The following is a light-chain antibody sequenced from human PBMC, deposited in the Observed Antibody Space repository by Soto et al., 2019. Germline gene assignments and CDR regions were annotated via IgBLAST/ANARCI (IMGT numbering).Light chain of an antibody. V-gene: IGLV2-14*01. Sequence: SALTQPASVSGSPGQSVTISCTGTSSDVGYYNYVSWYQHHPGKVPKLMIYEVSTRPSGVSNRFSGSKSGNTASLTISGLQAEDEADYYCSSYTTSSTQVFGGGTKLTVL. J-gene: IGLJ3*02. CDR1: SSDVGYYNY. CDR2: EVS. CDR3: SSYTTSSTQV.